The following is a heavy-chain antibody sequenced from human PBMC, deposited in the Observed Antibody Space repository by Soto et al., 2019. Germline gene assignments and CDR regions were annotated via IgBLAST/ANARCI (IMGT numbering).Heavy chain of an antibody. CDR3: ATEMATITYRHYYYGMDV. CDR2: IYYSGST. J-gene: IGHJ6*02. Sequence: SETLSLTCTVSGGSVSSGSYYWSWIRQPPGKGLEWIGYIYYSGSTNYNPSLKSRVTISVDTSKNQFSLKLSSVTAADTAVYYCATEMATITYRHYYYGMDVWGQGTTVTVSS. D-gene: IGHD5-12*01. V-gene: IGHV4-61*01. CDR1: GGSVSSGSYY.